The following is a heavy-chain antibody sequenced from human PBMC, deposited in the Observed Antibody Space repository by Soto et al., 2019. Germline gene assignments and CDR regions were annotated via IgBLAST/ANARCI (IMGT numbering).Heavy chain of an antibody. Sequence: PSETLSLTCAVYGGSFSGYYWSWIRQPPGKGLEWIGEINHSGSTNYNPSLKSRVTISVDTSKNQFSLELSSVTAADTAVYYCARVPDRWGQGTLVTVSS. V-gene: IGHV4-34*01. CDR3: ARVPDR. D-gene: IGHD2-2*01. J-gene: IGHJ5*02. CDR2: INHSGST. CDR1: GGSFSGYY.